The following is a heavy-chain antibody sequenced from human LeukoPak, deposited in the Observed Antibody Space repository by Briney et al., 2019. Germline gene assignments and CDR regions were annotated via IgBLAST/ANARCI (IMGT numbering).Heavy chain of an antibody. D-gene: IGHD5-12*01. Sequence: GASVKVSCKASGGTFSSYAISWVRQAPGQGLEWMGGIIPIFGTANYAQKFQGRVTITADESTSTAYMELSSLRSEDTAVYYCARDDIVATIIKYYYGMDVWGQGTTVTVSS. CDR1: GGTFSSYA. CDR3: ARDDIVATIIKYYYGMDV. CDR2: IIPIFGTA. V-gene: IGHV1-69*13. J-gene: IGHJ6*02.